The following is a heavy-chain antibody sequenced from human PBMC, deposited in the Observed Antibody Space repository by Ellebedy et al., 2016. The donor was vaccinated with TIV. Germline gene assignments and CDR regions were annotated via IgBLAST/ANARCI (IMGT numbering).Heavy chain of an antibody. CDR3: ARVIVPAVKYYGMDV. J-gene: IGHJ6*02. Sequence: GESLKISCAASGFTFSSYTMSWVRQAPGKGLEWVSSISSGSGYIYYADSMKGRFNITRDNVKESLFLHMNSLTAEDTAGYYCARVIVPAVKYYGMDVWGQGTTVTVSS. V-gene: IGHV3-21*01. D-gene: IGHD2-2*01. CDR2: ISSGSGYI. CDR1: GFTFSSYT.